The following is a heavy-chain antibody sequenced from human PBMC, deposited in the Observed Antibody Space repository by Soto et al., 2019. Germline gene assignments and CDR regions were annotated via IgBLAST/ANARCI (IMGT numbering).Heavy chain of an antibody. CDR3: AKQIKRSSGWYTDDAFDI. CDR2: ISGSGGST. V-gene: IGHV3-23*01. Sequence: EVQLLESGGGLVQPGGSLRLSCAASGFTFSSYAMSWVRQAPGKGLEWASAISGSGGSTYYADSVKGRFTISRDNSKNTLYLQMNSLRAEDTAVYYCAKQIKRSSGWYTDDAFDIWGQGTMVTVSS. CDR1: GFTFSSYA. J-gene: IGHJ3*02. D-gene: IGHD6-19*01.